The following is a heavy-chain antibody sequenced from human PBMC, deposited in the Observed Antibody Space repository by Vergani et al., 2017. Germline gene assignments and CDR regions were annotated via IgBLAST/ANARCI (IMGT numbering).Heavy chain of an antibody. CDR1: GASVNRATYY. V-gene: IGHV4-61*01. J-gene: IGHJ4*02. Sequence: QVQLQESGPGLVKPSETLSLTCTVSGASVNRATYYWSWIRQTPGTGLEWIGFIYQSGGTSYSPSLKSRVTISLDTSKNQFSLTVASVTGADTAMYYCASTVGGGECYYDHWGQGTLVTVSS. CDR3: ASTVGGGECYYDH. D-gene: IGHD2-21*01. CDR2: IYQSGGT.